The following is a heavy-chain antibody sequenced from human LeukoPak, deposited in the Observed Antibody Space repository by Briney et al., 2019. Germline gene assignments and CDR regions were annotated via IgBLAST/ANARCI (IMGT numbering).Heavy chain of an antibody. CDR1: GFTFSSYG. J-gene: IGHJ6*03. Sequence: GRSLRLSCAASGFTFSSYGMHWVRQAPGKGLEWVAVISYDGSNKYYADSVKGRFTISRDNSKNTLYLQMNSLRAEDTAVYYCAKVATDYYYYMDVWGKGTTVTVSS. CDR3: AKVATDYYYYMDV. CDR2: ISYDGSNK. V-gene: IGHV3-30*18.